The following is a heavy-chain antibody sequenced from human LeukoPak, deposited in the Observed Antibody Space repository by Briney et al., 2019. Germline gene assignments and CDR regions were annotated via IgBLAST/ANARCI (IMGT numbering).Heavy chain of an antibody. CDR1: GGSNSSSNW. V-gene: IGHV4-4*02. Sequence: SETLSLTCAVSGGSNSSSNWWSWVRQPPGKGLEWIGEIYHSGSTNYNPSLKSRVTISLDKSKNQFSLKLSSVTAADTAVYYCARDSWGGDYFDYWGQGTLVTVSS. CDR2: IYHSGST. J-gene: IGHJ4*02. D-gene: IGHD2-15*01. CDR3: ARDSWGGDYFDY.